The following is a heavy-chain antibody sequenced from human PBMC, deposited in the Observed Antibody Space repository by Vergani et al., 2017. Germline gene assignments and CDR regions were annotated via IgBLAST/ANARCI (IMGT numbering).Heavy chain of an antibody. J-gene: IGHJ4*02. D-gene: IGHD4-17*01. CDR2: IYYSRST. CDR3: ARSGYGDPFDY. V-gene: IGHV4-61*01. Sequence: QVQLQESGPGLVKPSETLSLTCTVSGGSVTSGSYYWSWIRHPPGKGLEWIGYIYYSRSTNYNPYLKSRVTISVDTSKHQFSLKLSSVTAADTAVYYCARSGYGDPFDYWGQGTLVTVSS. CDR1: GGSVTSGSYY.